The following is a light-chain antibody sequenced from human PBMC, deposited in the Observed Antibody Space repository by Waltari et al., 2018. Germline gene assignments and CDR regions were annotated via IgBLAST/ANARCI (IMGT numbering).Light chain of an antibody. CDR3: QQSYGTPWT. CDR1: HSITSY. J-gene: IGKJ1*01. CDR2: TVS. V-gene: IGKV1-39*01. Sequence: DIQMTQSPFSLSASVGERVTITYRESHSITSYLNWYQQKPGKAPKLLIHTVSSLQSGVPSRFSGSGSGTDFTLTISSLQPEDFATYSCQQSYGTPWTFGEGTKVEIK.